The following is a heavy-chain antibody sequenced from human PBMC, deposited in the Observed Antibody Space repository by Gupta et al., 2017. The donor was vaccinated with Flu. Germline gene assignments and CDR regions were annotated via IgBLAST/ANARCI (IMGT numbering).Heavy chain of an antibody. CDR3: ANEGRCVEFGWFDP. D-gene: IGHD3-3*01. J-gene: IGHJ5*02. CDR2: IYYSGSP. CDR1: NRYY. Sequence: NRYYWGWIGQPPGKGLEWIGGIYYSGSPYYNPALKSRVTISVDTSKKQVSQKLRSVTAAETAVYYCANEGRCVEFGWFDPGVQGTMVNVYS. V-gene: IGHV4-39*01.